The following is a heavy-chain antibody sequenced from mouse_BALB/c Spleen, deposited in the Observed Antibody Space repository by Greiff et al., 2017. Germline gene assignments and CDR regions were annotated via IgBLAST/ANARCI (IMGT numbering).Heavy chain of an antibody. CDR2: INPSNGRT. V-gene: IGHV1S81*02. D-gene: IGHD4-1*01. J-gene: IGHJ2*01. CDR3: ARGGTGTRVFDY. Sequence: QVQLQQSGAELVKPGASVKLSCKASGYTFTSYWMHWVKQRPGQGLEWIGEINPSNGRTNYNEKFKSKATLTVDKSSSTAYMQLSSLTSEDSAVYYCARGGTGTRVFDYWGQGTTLTVSS. CDR1: GYTFTSYW.